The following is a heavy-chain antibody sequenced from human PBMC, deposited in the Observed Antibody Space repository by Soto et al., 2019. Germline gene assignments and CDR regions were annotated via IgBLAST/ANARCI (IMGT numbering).Heavy chain of an antibody. CDR2: FDPEDGET. Sequence: ASVKVSCKVSGYTLTELSMHWVRQAPGKGLEWMGGFDPEDGETIYAQKFQGRVTMTEDTSTDTAYMELSSLKASDTAMYYCARAQLVVVTAIQGYYFDYWGQGTLVTVSS. CDR3: ARAQLVVVTAIQGYYFDY. J-gene: IGHJ4*02. D-gene: IGHD2-21*02. CDR1: GYTLTELS. V-gene: IGHV1-24*01.